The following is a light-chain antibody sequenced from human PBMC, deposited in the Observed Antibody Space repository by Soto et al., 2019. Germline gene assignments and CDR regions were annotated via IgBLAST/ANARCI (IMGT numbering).Light chain of an antibody. CDR2: RAS. J-gene: IGKJ1*01. CDR3: QQYASSPQT. Sequence: EVVLTQSPDTLSLSPGERATLSCRASQSVTSNYLAWYQQKPGQAPRLLLYRASSSATGIPDRISGSGSGTDIIITISRLEREDLAVYYWQQYASSPQTFGQVTKVAI. V-gene: IGKV3-20*01. CDR1: QSVTSNY.